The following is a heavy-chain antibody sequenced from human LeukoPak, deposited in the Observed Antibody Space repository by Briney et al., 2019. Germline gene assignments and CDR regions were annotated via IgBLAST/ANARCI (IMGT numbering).Heavy chain of an antibody. V-gene: IGHV4-4*07. Sequence: SETLSLTCTASGDSLSYHYWSWIRQPAGKGLEWIGRIYSSASANYNPSLKSRVTMSLDTSKNQFSLNLTSVTAADTAVYYCARVLFTEEDAFDIWGQGTMVTVSS. CDR3: ARVLFTEEDAFDI. J-gene: IGHJ3*02. CDR2: IYSSASA. CDR1: GDSLSYHY.